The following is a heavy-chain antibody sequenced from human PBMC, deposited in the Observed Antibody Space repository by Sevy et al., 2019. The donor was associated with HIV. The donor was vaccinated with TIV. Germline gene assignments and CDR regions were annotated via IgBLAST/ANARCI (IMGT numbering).Heavy chain of an antibody. D-gene: IGHD3-9*01. CDR2: IWYDGSNK. V-gene: IGHV3-33*06. J-gene: IGHJ6*03. Sequence: GGSLRLSCAASGFTFSSYGMHWVRQAPGKGLEWVAVIWYDGSNKYYVESGKGRFTISRDNSQNTLYLQMNSLRDEDTAVYYCAKTNYYDMWTGYPPGNYYYMDGWGKETTVTVSS. CDR1: GFTFSSYG. CDR3: AKTNYYDMWTGYPPGNYYYMDG.